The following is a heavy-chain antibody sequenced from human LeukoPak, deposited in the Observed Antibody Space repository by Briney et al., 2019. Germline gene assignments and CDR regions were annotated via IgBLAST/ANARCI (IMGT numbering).Heavy chain of an antibody. CDR3: ARDTYDTSGYTFDY. CDR1: GDSISSGSFY. CDR2: VYYSGST. Sequence: PSETLSLTCSVSGDSISSGSFYWSWIRQHPGKGLEWIGCVYYSGSTYYNPSLKSRVTISVDTSKTQFSLKLNSVTAADTAVYYCARDTYDTSGYTFDYWGQGTLVTVSS. D-gene: IGHD3-22*01. J-gene: IGHJ4*02. V-gene: IGHV4-31*03.